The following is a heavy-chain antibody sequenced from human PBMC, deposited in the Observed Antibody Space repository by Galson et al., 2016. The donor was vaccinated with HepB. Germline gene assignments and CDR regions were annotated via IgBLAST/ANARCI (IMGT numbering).Heavy chain of an antibody. J-gene: IGHJ4*02. CDR1: GFIFRNYW. D-gene: IGHD3-3*01. CDR3: TRAMSVSYDF. V-gene: IGHV3-7*01. CDR2: INRDGREK. Sequence: SLRLSCAASGFIFRNYWMTWVRQAPGKGLEWVANINRDGREKYYMHSVRGRFTIYRDSAKNLLFLQMNSLRAEDTAVYHCTRAMSVSYDFWGQGIMVTVAS.